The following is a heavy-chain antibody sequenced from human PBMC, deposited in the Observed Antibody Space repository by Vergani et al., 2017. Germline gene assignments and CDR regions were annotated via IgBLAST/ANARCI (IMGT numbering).Heavy chain of an antibody. CDR1: GYSVTSYW. CDR2: IDPSDSYT. D-gene: IGHD3-22*01. Sequence: EVQLVQSGAEVKKPGESLRISCKGSGYSVTSYWISWVRQMPGKGLEWMGRIDPSDSYTNYSPSFQGHVTISADKSISTAYLQWSSLKASDTAMYYCARHGYYDSSGYYVEFDAFDIWGQGTMVTVSS. J-gene: IGHJ3*02. V-gene: IGHV5-10-1*01. CDR3: ARHGYYDSSGYYVEFDAFDI.